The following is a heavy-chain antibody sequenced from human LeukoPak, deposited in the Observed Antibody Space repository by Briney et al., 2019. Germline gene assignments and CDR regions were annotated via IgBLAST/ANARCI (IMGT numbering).Heavy chain of an antibody. CDR3: ARGDTNRGNFDS. CDR2: ITSSGTTI. V-gene: IGHV3-48*03. Sequence: AGGSLRLSCAASGFVFSRDEMNWVRQAPGKGLEWVSSITSSGTTIYYGDSVKGRFTISRDNAKNSLYLQMDGLRAEDTAVYYCARGDTNRGNFDSWGQGTLVTVSS. CDR1: GFVFSRDE. D-gene: IGHD1-14*01. J-gene: IGHJ4*02.